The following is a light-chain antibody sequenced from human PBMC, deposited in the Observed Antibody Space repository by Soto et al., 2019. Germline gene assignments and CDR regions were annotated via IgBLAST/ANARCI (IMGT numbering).Light chain of an antibody. Sequence: LRFAQTPSHLSASVGESVPNSSRASQGISSALAWYQQKPGKAPKLLIYDASSLESGVPSRFSGSGSGTDFTLTISSLQPEDFATYYCLQDYNYPAPFGGGAKVDIK. CDR1: QGISSA. V-gene: IGKV1D-13*01. CDR2: DAS. CDR3: LQDYNYPAP. J-gene: IGKJ4*01.